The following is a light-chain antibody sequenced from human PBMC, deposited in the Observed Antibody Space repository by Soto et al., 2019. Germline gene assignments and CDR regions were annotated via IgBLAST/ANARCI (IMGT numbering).Light chain of an antibody. V-gene: IGKV3-20*01. Sequence: EIVLTQPPGTLSLSPGERATLSCRASQSVSSSYLAWYQQKPGQAPRLLIYDASIRATGIPDRFSGSGSGTDFTLTISRLEPEDSAVYYCQQYGNSPITFGQGTRLDMK. J-gene: IGKJ5*01. CDR1: QSVSSSY. CDR3: QQYGNSPIT. CDR2: DAS.